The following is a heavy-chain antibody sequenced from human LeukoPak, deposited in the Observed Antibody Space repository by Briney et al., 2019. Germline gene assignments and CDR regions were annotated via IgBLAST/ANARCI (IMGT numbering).Heavy chain of an antibody. CDR2: IKQDGGEK. Sequence: GGSLRLSCAASGFTFSGFSMSWVRQSPTKGLEWVANIKQDGGEKYYVDSVKGRFTISRDNAKNSLSLQMNNLRVEDTAVYYCARAGSHWHYVYWGQGTVVTVSS. CDR3: ARAGSHWHYVY. CDR1: GFTFSGFS. V-gene: IGHV3-7*01. J-gene: IGHJ4*02. D-gene: IGHD3-10*01.